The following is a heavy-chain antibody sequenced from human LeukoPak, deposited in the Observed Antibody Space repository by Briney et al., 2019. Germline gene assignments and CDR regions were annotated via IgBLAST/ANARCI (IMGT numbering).Heavy chain of an antibody. D-gene: IGHD6-19*01. CDR1: GGSISRGSYF. CDR2: IYYSGST. V-gene: IGHV4-39*01. J-gene: IGHJ4*02. Sequence: SETLSLTCTVSGGSISRGSYFWGWIRQPPGRGLEWIGSIYYSGSTYYNPSLKSRVTISVDTSKDQFSLKLSSVTAADTAVYYCARQAFAQPGIAVAGAFDYWGQGTLVTVSS. CDR3: ARQAFAQPGIAVAGAFDY.